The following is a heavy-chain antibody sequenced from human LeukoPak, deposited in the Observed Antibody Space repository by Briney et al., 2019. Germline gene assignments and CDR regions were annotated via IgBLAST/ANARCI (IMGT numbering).Heavy chain of an antibody. CDR2: ISWNSGGI. D-gene: IGHD5-18*01. V-gene: IGHV3-9*03. Sequence: GRSLSLSCAASGFTFDDYAIHWVRQAPGKSLEWVSGISWNSGGIGYADSVKGRFTISRDNAKNSLYLQMNSLRAEDMALYYCAKSMGYSYGHDAFDIWGQWTMVTVSS. CDR3: AKSMGYSYGHDAFDI. J-gene: IGHJ3*02. CDR1: GFTFDDYA.